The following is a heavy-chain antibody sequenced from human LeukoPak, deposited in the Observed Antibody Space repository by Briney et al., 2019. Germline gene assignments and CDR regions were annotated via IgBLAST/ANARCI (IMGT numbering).Heavy chain of an antibody. D-gene: IGHD6-6*01. CDR1: GGSISGYY. V-gene: IGHV4-4*07. Sequence: SETLSLTCTLSGGSISGYYWSCIRQPAGEGREWIGRISTTGSTNYNPSLKSRLTMSVDTSKNQFSLRLSSVNAADTAVYYCAREYSSSSGRTFDYWGQGTLVTVSS. CDR3: AREYSSSSGRTFDY. CDR2: ISTTGST. J-gene: IGHJ4*02.